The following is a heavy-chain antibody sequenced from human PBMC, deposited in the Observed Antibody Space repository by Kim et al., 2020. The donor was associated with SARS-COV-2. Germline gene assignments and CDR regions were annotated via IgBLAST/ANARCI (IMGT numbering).Heavy chain of an antibody. CDR3: AREGSGSYNWFDP. V-gene: IGHV1-3*01. J-gene: IGHJ5*02. Sequence: YSQSFQGRVTISRDTPATTAYMELSGLTSKDTAVYYCAREGSGSYNWFDPWGQGTLVTVSS. D-gene: IGHD3-10*01.